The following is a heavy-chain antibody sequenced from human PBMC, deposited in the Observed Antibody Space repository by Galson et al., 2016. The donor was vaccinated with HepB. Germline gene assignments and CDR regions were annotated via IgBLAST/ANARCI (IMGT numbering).Heavy chain of an antibody. V-gene: IGHV4-34*01. D-gene: IGHD6-19*01. CDR1: GGSFSDYY. CDR2: INHNGGT. CDR3: ARDYIGMAFDW. J-gene: IGHJ5*01. Sequence: ETLSLTCAVYGGSFSDYYWSWIRQPPGKGLEWIGDINHNGGTNYNPSLKSRVTISIDRTKHQFSLKLSSVTAADTAVYYCARDYIGMAFDWWGQGTLVTVSS.